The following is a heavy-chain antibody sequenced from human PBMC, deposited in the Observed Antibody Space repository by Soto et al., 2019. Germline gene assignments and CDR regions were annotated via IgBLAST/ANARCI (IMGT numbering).Heavy chain of an antibody. CDR2: IESTTDGGTT. V-gene: IGHV3-15*04. CDR1: GFTLSNAR. J-gene: IGHJ4*02. Sequence: KPGGSLRLSCAPSGFTLSNARISWARQSPGKRLERRHRIESTTDGGTTAYAAPVKGRFTISRDDSKHTLYLQRNSLKTEDTAVYYCTADSSVYYDDSSGYPYFDYWRRATLVAVAS. D-gene: IGHD3-22*01. CDR3: TADSSVYYDDSSGYPYFDY.